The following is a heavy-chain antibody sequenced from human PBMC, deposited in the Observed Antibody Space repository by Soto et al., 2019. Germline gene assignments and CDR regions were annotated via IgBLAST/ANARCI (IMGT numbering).Heavy chain of an antibody. CDR3: ARAAQPRDYYYGMDV. Sequence: QVQLVQSGAEVKNPGSSVKVSCKASGGTFSSYGISWVRQAPGQGLEWLGGIIPIFGTANYAQKFQGRVTITADESTSTAYMELSSLRSEDTAVYYCARAAQPRDYYYGMDVWGQGTTVTVSS. CDR1: GGTFSSYG. CDR2: IIPIFGTA. J-gene: IGHJ6*02. V-gene: IGHV1-69*12.